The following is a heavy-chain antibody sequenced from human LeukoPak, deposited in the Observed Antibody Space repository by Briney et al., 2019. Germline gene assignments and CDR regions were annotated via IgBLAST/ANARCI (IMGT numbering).Heavy chain of an antibody. D-gene: IGHD3-3*01. V-gene: IGHV4-34*01. CDR2: INHSGST. Sequence: SETLSLTCAVYGGSFSGYYWSWIRQPPGKGLEWIGEINHSGSTNYNPSPKSRVTISVDTSKNRFSLKLTSVTAADTAVYFCARGAEYYAIWRGYAGYSDYWGQGTLVTVSS. CDR1: GGSFSGYY. J-gene: IGHJ4*02. CDR3: ARGAEYYAIWRGYAGYSDY.